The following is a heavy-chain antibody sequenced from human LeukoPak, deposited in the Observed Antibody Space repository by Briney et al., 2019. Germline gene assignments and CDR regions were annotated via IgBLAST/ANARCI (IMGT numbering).Heavy chain of an antibody. CDR3: AVHSYGRQLGFDY. CDR2: ISYDGSNK. J-gene: IGHJ4*01. CDR1: GFTFSSYG. D-gene: IGHD5-18*01. V-gene: IGHV3-30*03. Sequence: PGGSLRLSCAASGFTFSSYGMHWVRQAPGKGLEWVAVISYDGSNKYYADSVKGRFTISRDNSKNTLYLQMNSLRAEDTAVYYCAVHSYGRQLGFDYWGHGTLVTVSS.